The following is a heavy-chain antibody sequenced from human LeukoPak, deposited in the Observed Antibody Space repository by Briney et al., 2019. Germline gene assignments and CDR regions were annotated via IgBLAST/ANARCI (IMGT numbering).Heavy chain of an antibody. J-gene: IGHJ4*02. D-gene: IGHD3-10*01. CDR3: AGDVTVRGSPYRRYFDF. CDR2: LYDAGNT. Sequence: SETLSLTCTVSGASITSSNYYWAWIRQPPGKGLEWIGSLYDAGNTYYNPSLKSRVAISVDTAKKQVSLWLTSLTAADTAVYYCAGDVTVRGSPYRRYFDFWGQGSLVAVSS. CDR1: GASITSSNYY. V-gene: IGHV4-39*07.